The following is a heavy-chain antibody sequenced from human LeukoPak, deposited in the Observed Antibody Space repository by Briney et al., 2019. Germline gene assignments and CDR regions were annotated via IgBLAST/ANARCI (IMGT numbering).Heavy chain of an antibody. CDR2: IRSSSSTI. D-gene: IGHD3-9*01. CDR1: GFTFSSYS. Sequence: PGGSLRLSCAASGFTFSSYSMNWVRQAPGKGLEWVSYIRSSSSTIHYADSVKGRFTISRDNAKNSLYLQMNSLRAEDTAVYYCARDGLYYDILTGYHSRDGIDYWGQGTLVTVSS. CDR3: ARDGLYYDILTGYHSRDGIDY. V-gene: IGHV3-48*04. J-gene: IGHJ4*02.